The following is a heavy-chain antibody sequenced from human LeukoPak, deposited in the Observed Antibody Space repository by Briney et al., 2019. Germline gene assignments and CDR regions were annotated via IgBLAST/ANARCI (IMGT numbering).Heavy chain of an antibody. D-gene: IGHD3-10*01. CDR3: ARLKTRAKGSGSFDF. CDR1: GGSISSSSYY. J-gene: IGHJ4*02. Sequence: SETLSLTCTVSGGSISSSSYYWGWIRQPPGKGLEWIGSIYYSGSTYYNPSLKSRVTISVDTSKNQFSLKLSSVTAADTAVYYCARLKTRAKGSGSFDFWGQGTLVTVSS. CDR2: IYYSGST. V-gene: IGHV4-39*01.